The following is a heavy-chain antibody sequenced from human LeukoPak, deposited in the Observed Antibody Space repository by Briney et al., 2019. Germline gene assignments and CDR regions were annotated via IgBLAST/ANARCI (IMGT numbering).Heavy chain of an antibody. CDR3: ARGYYYGMDV. CDR1: GGSFSGYY. Sequence: SETLSLTCAVYGGSFSGYYWSWIRQPPGKGLEWIGEINHSGSTNYNPSLKSRVTISVDTSKNQFSLKLSSVTAADTAVYYCARGYYYGMDVWGQGTTVTVSS. J-gene: IGHJ6*02. V-gene: IGHV4-34*01. CDR2: INHSGST.